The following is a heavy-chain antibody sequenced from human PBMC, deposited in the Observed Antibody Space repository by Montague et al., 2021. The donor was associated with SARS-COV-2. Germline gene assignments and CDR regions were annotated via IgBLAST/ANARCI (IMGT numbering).Heavy chain of an antibody. Sequence: SETLSLTCSVSGDSITYFYWSWIRQAPGKGLEWIGHIYSRGSTKXXPSLESRVTISADTSTNHFSLNLRSVTAAGTAVYFCARRRQYTQGETFFDSWGQGTLVTVSS. CDR1: GDSITYFY. D-gene: IGHD1-26*01. CDR3: ARRRQYTQGETFFDS. J-gene: IGHJ4*02. CDR2: IYSRGST. V-gene: IGHV4-59*08.